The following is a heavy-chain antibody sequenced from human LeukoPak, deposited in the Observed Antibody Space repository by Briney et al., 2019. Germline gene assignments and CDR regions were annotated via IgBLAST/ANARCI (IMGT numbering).Heavy chain of an antibody. Sequence: ASVKVSCKASGYTFTGYYMHWVRQAPGQGLEWMGWINPNSGGTNYAQKFQGRVTMARDTSISTAYMELSRLRSDDTAVYHCARDWTAAGTFWFDPWGQGTLVTVSS. CDR1: GYTFTGYY. V-gene: IGHV1-2*02. J-gene: IGHJ5*02. D-gene: IGHD6-13*01. CDR2: INPNSGGT. CDR3: ARDWTAAGTFWFDP.